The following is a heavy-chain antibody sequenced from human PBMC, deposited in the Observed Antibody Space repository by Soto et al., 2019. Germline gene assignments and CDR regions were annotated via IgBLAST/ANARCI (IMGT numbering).Heavy chain of an antibody. V-gene: IGHV4-30-4*01. Sequence: QVQLQESGPGLVKPSQTLSLTCTVSGGSISSGDYYWSWIRQPPGKGLEWIGYIYDSGSTYYNPSLKSRLTTAVDTSKNQFSLKLTSVTAADTAVYYCARDPCGGDCYIHWYFDLWGRGTLVAVSS. CDR2: IYDSGST. CDR1: GGSISSGDYY. D-gene: IGHD2-21*02. CDR3: ARDPCGGDCYIHWYFDL. J-gene: IGHJ2*01.